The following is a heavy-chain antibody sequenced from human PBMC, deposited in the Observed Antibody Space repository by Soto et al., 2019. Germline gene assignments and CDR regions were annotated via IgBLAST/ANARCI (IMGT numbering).Heavy chain of an antibody. CDR2: IYYSGST. D-gene: IGHD6-25*01. V-gene: IGHV4-59*01. J-gene: IGHJ6*02. CDR3: ARVAAWYYGMDV. CDR1: GGSISSYY. Sequence: TLSLTCTVSGGSISSYYWSWIRQPPGKGLEWIGYIYYSGSTNYNPSLKSRVTISVDTSKNQFSLKLSSVTAADTAVYYCARVAAWYYGMDVRGQGTTVTVSS.